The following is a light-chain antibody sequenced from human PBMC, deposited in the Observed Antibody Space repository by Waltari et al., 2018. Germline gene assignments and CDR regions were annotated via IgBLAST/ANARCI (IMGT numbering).Light chain of an antibody. CDR3: QSYDNSLSGI. V-gene: IGLV1-40*01. J-gene: IGLJ2*01. CDR1: SSNHGEGDD. CDR2: PNS. Sequence: QSVLTQPPSVSGAPGKRVTISCTWSSSNHGEGDDVHWYQHRPGTAPQLLIYPNSNRPSGVPDRFSGSKSGTSASLAITGLQAEDEADYYCQSYDNSLSGIFGGGTKLTVL.